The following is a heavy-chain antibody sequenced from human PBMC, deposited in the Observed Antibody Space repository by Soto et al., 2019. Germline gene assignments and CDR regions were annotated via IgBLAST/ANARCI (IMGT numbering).Heavy chain of an antibody. J-gene: IGHJ4*02. CDR2: ISSNGGST. Sequence: VVSLRLSCSVSGFTFSSYAMHWVRQAPGKGLEYVSSISSNGGSTYYADSVKGRFTISRDNSKNTLNLQMSSLTTEDTAVYYCVKDRWVDYWGQGTLVTVSS. D-gene: IGHD6-13*01. V-gene: IGHV3-64D*06. CDR1: GFTFSSYA. CDR3: VKDRWVDY.